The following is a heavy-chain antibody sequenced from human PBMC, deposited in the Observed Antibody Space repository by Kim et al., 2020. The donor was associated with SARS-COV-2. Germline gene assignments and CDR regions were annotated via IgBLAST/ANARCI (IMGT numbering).Heavy chain of an antibody. V-gene: IGHV3-30*18. CDR2: VSFDGSNE. CDR3: ANGFGFLHCYLSSADY. J-gene: IGHJ4*02. Sequence: GGSLRLSCAPSGFMFSDHAMHWVRQAPGKGPEWVAGVSFDGSNEYHAASVKGRVTITSDSYKTTLFLQMNILRPEDTAVYYCANGFGFLHCYLSSADYWGQGTLVTVTS. CDR1: GFMFSDHA. D-gene: IGHD2-21*01.